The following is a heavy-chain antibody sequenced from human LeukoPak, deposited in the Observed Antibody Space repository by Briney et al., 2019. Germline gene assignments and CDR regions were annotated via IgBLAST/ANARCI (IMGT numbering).Heavy chain of an antibody. CDR2: IWFDGSNK. Sequence: GRSLRLSCAASGFTFSTYGMHWVRQAPGKGLEWVAVIWFDGSNKYYADSVKGRFTISRDNSKGTLYLQMNSLRAEDTAVYYCARAVGPFDYWGQGTVVTVSS. CDR3: ARAVGPFDY. D-gene: IGHD3-16*01. V-gene: IGHV3-33*01. CDR1: GFTFSTYG. J-gene: IGHJ4*02.